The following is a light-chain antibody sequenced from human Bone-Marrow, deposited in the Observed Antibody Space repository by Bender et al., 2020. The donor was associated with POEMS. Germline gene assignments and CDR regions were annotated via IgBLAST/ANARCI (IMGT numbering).Light chain of an antibody. Sequence: SYELTQPPSVSVSPGQTARITCSGDALPKQYAYRYQQKPGQAPLLVIYKDSERPSGIPERFSASSSGTTVTLTISGVQAEDEGDYYCQSTDSSGSYEVFGGGTKLTVL. CDR2: KDS. CDR1: ALPKQY. CDR3: QSTDSSGSYEV. V-gene: IGLV3-25*02. J-gene: IGLJ3*02.